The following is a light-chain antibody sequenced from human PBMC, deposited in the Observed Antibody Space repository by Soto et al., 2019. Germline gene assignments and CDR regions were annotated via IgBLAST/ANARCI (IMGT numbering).Light chain of an antibody. CDR2: WAS. J-gene: IGKJ1*01. V-gene: IGKV4-1*01. Sequence: DIVMTQSPDSLAVYLGERATINCKSNQTVLYRSNNKNYLAWYQQKPGQPPKLFLNWASTRESGVPDRFIGGGSGTEFTLTISSLHAEDVAVYYCQQFFHAPTFGQGTKVDIK. CDR3: QQFFHAPT. CDR1: QTVLYRSNNKNY.